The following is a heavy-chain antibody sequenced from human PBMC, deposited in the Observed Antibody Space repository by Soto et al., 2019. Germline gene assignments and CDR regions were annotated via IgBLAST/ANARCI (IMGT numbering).Heavy chain of an antibody. CDR3: ARDDDYGYYGPDY. Sequence: QVQLVQSGAEVKKPGASVKVSCKASGYTLTSYGISSVRQAPGQGLEWMGWISAYNGNTNYAQKLQRRVTMTTDTFTSRASVEQRGLTSDHTAVYYCARDDDYGYYGPDYRGQGTLVAV. CDR2: ISAYNGNT. CDR1: GYTLTSYG. J-gene: IGHJ4*02. D-gene: IGHD4-17*01. V-gene: IGHV1-18*01.